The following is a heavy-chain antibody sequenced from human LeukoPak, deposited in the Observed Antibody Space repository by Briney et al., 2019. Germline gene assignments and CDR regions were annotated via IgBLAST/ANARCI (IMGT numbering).Heavy chain of an antibody. CDR3: ARDPCSGGSCYIDY. CDR1: KFTFSIYS. Sequence: GRSLRLSCAASKFTFSIYSMNWVRQAPGNGLEWVSSISSSISYIYYADSVKGRFTISRDNAKNSLYLQMNSLRAEDTAVYYCARDPCSGGSCYIDYWGQGTLVTVSS. CDR2: ISSSISYI. D-gene: IGHD2-15*01. J-gene: IGHJ4*02. V-gene: IGHV3-21*01.